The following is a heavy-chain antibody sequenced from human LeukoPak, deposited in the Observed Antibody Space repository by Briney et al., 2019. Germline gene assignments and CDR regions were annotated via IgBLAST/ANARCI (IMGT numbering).Heavy chain of an antibody. D-gene: IGHD3-3*01. Sequence: SETLSLTCAVYGGSLSGYYWSGLRQPPGKGLEWVGEITHSGSTNYIPSLKSRVTISVDTSKTQFSLKLSSMTAADTAVYYCARGVASITTWGQGTLVTVSS. CDR1: GGSLSGYY. V-gene: IGHV4-34*01. CDR3: ARGVASITT. J-gene: IGHJ5*02. CDR2: ITHSGST.